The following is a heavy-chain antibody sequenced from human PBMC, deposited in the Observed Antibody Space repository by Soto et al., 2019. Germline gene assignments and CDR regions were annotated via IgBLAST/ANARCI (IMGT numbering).Heavy chain of an antibody. V-gene: IGHV5-51*01. CDR3: ASVGVRKVSTKDGLDV. CDR1: GYSFTSYW. D-gene: IGHD3-10*02. J-gene: IGHJ6*02. CDR2: IYPVDSYT. Sequence: VESLKISCKGSGYSFTSYWISWVRQLPGKGLEWMGVIYPVDSYTKYSPSFEGHVTMSVDKSVNTASLLLNTLKASDTAIYFCASVGVRKVSTKDGLDVWGQRTRVTV.